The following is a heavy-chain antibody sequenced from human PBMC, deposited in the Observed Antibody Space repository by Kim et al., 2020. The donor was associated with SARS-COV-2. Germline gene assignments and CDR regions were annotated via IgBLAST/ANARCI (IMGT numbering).Heavy chain of an antibody. V-gene: IGHV3-11*06. CDR3: ARARQYSSSWYTFDY. D-gene: IGHD6-13*01. Sequence: DSGKGRFTISRHNAKNSLYLQMNSLRAEDTAVYYCARARQYSSSWYTFDYWGQGTLVTVSS. J-gene: IGHJ4*02.